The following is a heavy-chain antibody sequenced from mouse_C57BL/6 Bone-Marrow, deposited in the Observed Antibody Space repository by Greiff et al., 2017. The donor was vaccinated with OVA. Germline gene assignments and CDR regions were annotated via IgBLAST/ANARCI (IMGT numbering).Heavy chain of an antibody. CDR3: ARYYGNLLRYFDV. V-gene: IGHV1-81*01. D-gene: IGHD2-1*01. CDR1: GYTFTSYG. CDR2: IYPRSGNT. Sequence: VMLVESGAELARPGASVKLSCKASGYTFTSYGISWVKQRTGQGLEWIGEIYPRSGNTYYNEKFKGKATLTADKSSSTAYMELRSLTSEDSAVYFCARYYGNLLRYFDVWGTGTTVTVSS. J-gene: IGHJ1*03.